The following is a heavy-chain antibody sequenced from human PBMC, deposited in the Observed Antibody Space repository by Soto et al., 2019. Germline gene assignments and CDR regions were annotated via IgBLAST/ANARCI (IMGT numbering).Heavy chain of an antibody. CDR2: INPSGGTI. CDR3: ARRNMFDC. Sequence: ASVKVSCKASGYTFTSYYMHWVRQAPGQGLEWMGIINPSGGTIYYADSVKGRFTISRDNAKNSLYLQMNSLRAEDTAVYYCARRNMFDCWGQGTLVTVSS. V-gene: IGHV1-46*04. J-gene: IGHJ4*02. CDR1: GYTFTSYY.